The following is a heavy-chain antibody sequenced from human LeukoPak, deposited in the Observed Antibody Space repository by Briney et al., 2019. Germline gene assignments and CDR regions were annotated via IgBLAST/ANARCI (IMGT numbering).Heavy chain of an antibody. D-gene: IGHD6-13*01. CDR3: AKDSSTWGNLAGHLDS. CDR1: GGSIVSHY. J-gene: IGHJ4*02. Sequence: PSETLSLTCTVSGGSIVSHYWNWIRQPAGRGLEWIGRFYASGTTNTSPSLKSRVTMSVDTSKNQFSLKLSSVTAADTAVYYCAKDSSTWGNLAGHLDSWGQGTLVTVSS. CDR2: FYASGTT. V-gene: IGHV4-4*07.